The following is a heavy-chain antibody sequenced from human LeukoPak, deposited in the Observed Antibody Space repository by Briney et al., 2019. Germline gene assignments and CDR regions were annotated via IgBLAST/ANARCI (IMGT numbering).Heavy chain of an antibody. CDR1: GFTFSNYG. CDR3: AKGRIWFGELWGGYYFDY. Sequence: PGGSLRLSCAASGFTFSNYGMSWVRQAPGKGLEWVSAISGSGVTTHYADSVKGRFTISRDNSKHTLYLQMNSLRAEDTAVYYCAKGRIWFGELWGGYYFDYWGQGTLVTVSS. CDR2: ISGSGVTT. V-gene: IGHV3-23*01. J-gene: IGHJ4*02. D-gene: IGHD3-10*01.